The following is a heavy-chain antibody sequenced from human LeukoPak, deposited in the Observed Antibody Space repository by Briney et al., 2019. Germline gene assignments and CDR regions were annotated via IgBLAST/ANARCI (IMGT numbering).Heavy chain of an antibody. CDR3: AKNGPQGSGYRVSPYYFDY. CDR2: ISGSGGST. J-gene: IGHJ4*02. Sequence: GGSLRLSCAASGFTFSSYAMSSVRQAPGKGLEWDSPISGSGGSTYYADSVKGRFTISRDNSKNTLYLQMNSLRAEDTAVYYCAKNGPQGSGYRVSPYYFDYWGQGTLVTVSS. D-gene: IGHD3-3*01. CDR1: GFTFSSYA. V-gene: IGHV3-23*01.